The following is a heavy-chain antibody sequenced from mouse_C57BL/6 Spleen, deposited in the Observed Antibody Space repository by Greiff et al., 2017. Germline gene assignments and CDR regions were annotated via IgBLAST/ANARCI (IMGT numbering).Heavy chain of an antibody. CDR3: VGYGYTGEYYGY. J-gene: IGHJ2*01. D-gene: IGHD2-2*01. V-gene: IGHV1-82*01. CDR2: IYPGDGDT. CDR1: GYAFSSSW. Sequence: VQLQQSGPGLVKPGASVKISCKASGYAFSSSWMNWVKQRPGKGLEWIGRIYPGDGDTNYNGKLKGKATLTADKASSTAYMQLSSLTSEDSAVYFCVGYGYTGEYYGYWGQGTTLTVSS.